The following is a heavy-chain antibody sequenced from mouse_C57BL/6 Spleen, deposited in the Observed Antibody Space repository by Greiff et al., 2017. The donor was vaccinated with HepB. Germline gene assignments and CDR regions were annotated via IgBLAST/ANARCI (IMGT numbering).Heavy chain of an antibody. CDR1: GYTFTSYT. D-gene: IGHD1-1*01. Sequence: VQLQQSGAELARPGASVKMSCKASGYTFTSYTMHWVKQRPGQGLEWIGYINPSSGYTKYNQKFKDKATLTADKSSSTAYMQLSSLTSEDSAVYYWAPITTVPYWYFDVWGTGTTVTVSS. CDR3: APITTVPYWYFDV. J-gene: IGHJ1*03. CDR2: INPSSGYT. V-gene: IGHV1-4*01.